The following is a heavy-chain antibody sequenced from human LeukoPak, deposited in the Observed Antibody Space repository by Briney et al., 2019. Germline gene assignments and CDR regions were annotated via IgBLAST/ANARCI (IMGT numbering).Heavy chain of an antibody. V-gene: IGHV4-31*03. CDR1: GGSISSGGYY. CDR3: AREGGPYRPLDY. Sequence: SQTLSLTCTVSGGSISSGGYYWSWIRQHPGKGLEWIGYIYYSGSTYYNPSLKSRVTISVDKSENHISLKLTSVTAADTAVYYCAREGGPYRPLDYSGQGTLVTVAS. CDR2: IYYSGST. J-gene: IGHJ4*02.